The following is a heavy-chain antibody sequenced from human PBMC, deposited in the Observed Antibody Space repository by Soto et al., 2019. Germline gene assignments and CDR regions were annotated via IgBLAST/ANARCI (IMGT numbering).Heavy chain of an antibody. V-gene: IGHV4-39*01. CDR3: ARQGGDYFDY. CDR2: IYYSGST. J-gene: IGHJ4*02. D-gene: IGHD2-21*01. CDR1: GGSISSSSYY. Sequence: PSETLSLTCTVSGGSISSSSYYWGWIRQPPGKGLEWIGSIYYSGSTYYNPSLKSRVTISVDTSKNQFSLKLSSVTAADTAVYYCARQGGDYFDYWGQGNLVTVSS.